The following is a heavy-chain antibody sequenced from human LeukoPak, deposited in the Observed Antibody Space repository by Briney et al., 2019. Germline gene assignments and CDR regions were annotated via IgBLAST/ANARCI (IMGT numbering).Heavy chain of an antibody. Sequence: GGSLRLSCAASGFTFSSYGMHWVRQAPGKGLEWVAFIRYDGSNKYYADSVKGRFTISRDNSKNTLYLQMNSLRAEDTAVYYCAKDRVGYYYGSGSYAGFWGQGTLVTVSS. J-gene: IGHJ4*02. CDR3: AKDRVGYYYGSGSYAGF. V-gene: IGHV3-30*02. CDR2: IRYDGSNK. D-gene: IGHD3-10*01. CDR1: GFTFSSYG.